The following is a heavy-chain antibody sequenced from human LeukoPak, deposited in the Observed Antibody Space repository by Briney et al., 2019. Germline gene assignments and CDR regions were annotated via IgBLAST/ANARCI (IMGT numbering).Heavy chain of an antibody. V-gene: IGHV4-59*01. CDR1: GGSISSYY. Sequence: KPSETLSLTCTVSGGSISSYYWSWIRQPPGKGLEWIGYIYYSGSTNYNPSLKSRVTISVDTSKNQFSLKLSSVTAADTAVYYCASEDKHSSSVDYWGQGTLVTVSS. D-gene: IGHD6-6*01. CDR3: ASEDKHSSSVDY. J-gene: IGHJ4*02. CDR2: IYYSGST.